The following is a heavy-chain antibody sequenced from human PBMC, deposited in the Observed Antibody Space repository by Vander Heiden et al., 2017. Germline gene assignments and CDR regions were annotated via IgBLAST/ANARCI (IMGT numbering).Heavy chain of an antibody. CDR1: GFTFSTYT. Sequence: EVQLLESGGDLVQPGGSLRLSCAASGFTFSTYTMTWVRQAPGKGLEWVSVITGSGGSTSYADSVKGRFTISRDNSKNTLYMQISSLRAEDTARYYCAKVRGDGYNAFDSWGQGTLVTVSS. CDR3: AKVRGDGYNAFDS. J-gene: IGHJ5*01. CDR2: ITGSGGST. D-gene: IGHD5-12*01. V-gene: IGHV3-23*01.